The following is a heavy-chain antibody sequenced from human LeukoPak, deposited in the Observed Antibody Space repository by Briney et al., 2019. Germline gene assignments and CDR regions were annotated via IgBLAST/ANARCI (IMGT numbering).Heavy chain of an antibody. CDR3: ARLDIDSYYYYYMDV. J-gene: IGHJ6*03. Sequence: GESLKISCKGSGYTFIDYSIAWVRQMPGKGLEWMGFIHPADSHTTYSPSFQGQVTISADKSISTAYLQWSSLKASDTAMYYCARLDIDSYYYYYMDVWGKGTTVTISS. CDR2: IHPADSHT. V-gene: IGHV5-51*01. CDR1: GYTFIDYS. D-gene: IGHD5-12*01.